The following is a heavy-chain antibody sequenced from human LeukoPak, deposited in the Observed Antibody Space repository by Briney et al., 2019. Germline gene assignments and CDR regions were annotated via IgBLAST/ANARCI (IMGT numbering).Heavy chain of an antibody. CDR3: ARDHPHGYYYDSSGQ. V-gene: IGHV3-21*01. CDR2: ISSSSSYI. D-gene: IGHD3-22*01. Sequence: GGSLRLSCAASGFTFSSYSMNWVRQAPGKGLEWVSSISSSSSYIYYADSVKGRFTISRDNAKNSLYLQMNSLRAEDTAVYYCARDHPHGYYYDSSGQWGQGTLVTVSS. J-gene: IGHJ4*02. CDR1: GFTFSSYS.